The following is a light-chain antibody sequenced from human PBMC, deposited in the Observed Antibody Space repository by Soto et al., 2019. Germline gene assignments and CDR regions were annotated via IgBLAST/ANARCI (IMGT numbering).Light chain of an antibody. Sequence: EIVMTQSPATLSVSPGERATLSCRASQSVSSNLAWYQQKPGQAPRLLIYGASTRATGIPARFSGSGSGTEFTLTISSLQSEDFAVYYCQQYNNGPPWAFGQWTKWEIK. J-gene: IGKJ1*01. CDR1: QSVSSN. CDR3: QQYNNGPPWA. CDR2: GAS. V-gene: IGKV3-15*01.